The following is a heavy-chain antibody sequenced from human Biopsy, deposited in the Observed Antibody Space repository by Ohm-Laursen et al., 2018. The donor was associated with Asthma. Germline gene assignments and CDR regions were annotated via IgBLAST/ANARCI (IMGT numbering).Heavy chain of an antibody. V-gene: IGHV3-7*01. CDR1: GFTFGDYW. J-gene: IGHJ1*01. Sequence: SLRLSCAASGFTFGDYWMSWVRQVPGKGLEWVANIKHDGSEKSHVDSLKGRFTIPRDNAKNSLYLQMNSLRAEDTAVYYCARTFHFWSPYHAEHYQLWGQGTLVTVSS. CDR3: ARTFHFWSPYHAEHYQL. D-gene: IGHD3-3*02. CDR2: IKHDGSEK.